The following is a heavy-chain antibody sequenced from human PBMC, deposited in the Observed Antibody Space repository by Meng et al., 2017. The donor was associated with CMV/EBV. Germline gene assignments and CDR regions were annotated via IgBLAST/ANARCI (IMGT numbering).Heavy chain of an antibody. CDR1: GRSFSGYY. CDR2: INHSGST. CDR3: ARGRWLRY. J-gene: IGHJ4*02. Sequence: TLSLTCAVYGRSFSGYYWSWIRQPPGKGLEWIGEINHSGSTNYNPSLKSRVTISVDTSKNQFSLKLSSVTAADTAVYYCARGRWLRYWGQGTLVTVSS. D-gene: IGHD3-22*01. V-gene: IGHV4-34*01.